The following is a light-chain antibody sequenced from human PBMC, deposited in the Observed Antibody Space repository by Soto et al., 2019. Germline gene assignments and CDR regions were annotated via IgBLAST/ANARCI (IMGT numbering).Light chain of an antibody. J-gene: IGKJ4*01. CDR3: QQYNNWPLALT. V-gene: IGKV3-15*01. CDR2: GAS. Sequence: EIVMTQSPATLSVSPGERATLSCRASQSVSSNLAWYQQKPGQAPRLLIYGASTRATGIPARFSGSGSGTEFTLTISSLQSEDFAVCYCQQYNNWPLALTFGGGTKVEIK. CDR1: QSVSSN.